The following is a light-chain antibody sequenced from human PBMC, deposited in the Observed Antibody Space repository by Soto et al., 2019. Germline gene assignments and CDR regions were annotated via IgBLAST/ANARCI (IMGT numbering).Light chain of an antibody. Sequence: QSVLTQPPSASGTPGQRLTISCSGSSSNVGSNYVYWYQQLPGTAPKLLIYRNDQRPSGVPDRFSGSKSGTSASLAISGLRSEDEADYHCAAWDDSLSGVVFGGGTKLTVL. CDR2: RND. CDR3: AAWDDSLSGVV. J-gene: IGLJ3*02. CDR1: SSNVGSNY. V-gene: IGLV1-47*01.